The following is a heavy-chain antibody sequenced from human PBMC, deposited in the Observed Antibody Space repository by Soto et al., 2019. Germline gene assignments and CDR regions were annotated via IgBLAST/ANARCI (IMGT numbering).Heavy chain of an antibody. CDR1: GYTFTCYY. CDR2: INPNSGGT. J-gene: IGHJ6*02. D-gene: IGHD3-3*01. CDR3: ARGNGERFLEWLIARDYSYVMDV. V-gene: IGHV1-2*02. Sequence: GASVKGSCKASGYTFTCYYMHWVRQAPGQGLEWMGWINPNSGGTNYAQKFQGRVTMTRDTSISTAYMELSRLRADDTAVYYCARGNGERFLEWLIARDYSYVMDVWGQGTTVTVSS.